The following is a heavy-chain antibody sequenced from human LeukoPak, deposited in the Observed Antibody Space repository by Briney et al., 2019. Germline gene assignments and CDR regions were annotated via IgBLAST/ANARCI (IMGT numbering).Heavy chain of an antibody. CDR3: ARDLRLNYYYYMDV. J-gene: IGHJ6*03. Sequence: PQASVKVSCKASGYTFTGYYMHWVRQAPGQGLEWMGWINPKSGGTNYAQKFQGRVTMTRDTSISTAYMELSRLRSDDTAVYYCARDLRLNYYYYMDVWGKGTTVTVSS. V-gene: IGHV1-2*02. CDR1: GYTFTGYY. CDR2: INPKSGGT.